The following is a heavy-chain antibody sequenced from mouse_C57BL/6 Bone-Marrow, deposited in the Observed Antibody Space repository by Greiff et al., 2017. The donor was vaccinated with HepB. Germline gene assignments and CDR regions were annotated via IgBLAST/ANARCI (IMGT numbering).Heavy chain of an antibody. CDR2: IYPGSGNT. J-gene: IGHJ2*01. D-gene: IGHD3-3*01. Sequence: VQGVESGAELVRPGASVKLSCKASGYTFTDYYINWVKQRPGQGLEWIARIYPGSGNTYYNEKFKVKATLTAEKSSSTAYMQLSSLTSEDSAVYFCAREGTRDFDYWGQGTTLTVSS. CDR1: GYTFTDYY. CDR3: AREGTRDFDY. V-gene: IGHV1-76*01.